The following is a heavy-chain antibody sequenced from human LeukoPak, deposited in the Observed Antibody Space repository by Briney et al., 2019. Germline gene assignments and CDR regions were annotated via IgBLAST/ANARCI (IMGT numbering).Heavy chain of an antibody. D-gene: IGHD2-2*02. CDR3: ARAENIVVVPAAIFDP. CDR2: IHAKRGGT. V-gene: IGHV1-2*07. CDR1: GYTFTGYY. J-gene: IGHJ5*02. Sequence: ASVKVSCKASGYTFTGYYMHWVRQAPGQGREWMGGIHAKRGGTTSAPHFQGRVTMTRATSISTAYMELSRLRSADTAVYYCARAENIVVVPAAIFDPWGQGTLVTVSS.